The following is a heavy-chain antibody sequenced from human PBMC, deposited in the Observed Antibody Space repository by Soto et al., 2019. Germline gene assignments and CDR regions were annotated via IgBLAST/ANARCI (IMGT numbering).Heavy chain of an antibody. CDR2: IYDSGTT. Sequence: SETLSLTCTVSGGSLRSYCLNWIRQPPGKRLEWIGCIYDSGTTKYNPSLKSRVTISVDTSKNQFSLKLSSVTAADTAVYYCARVGSGNYFRAFDYWGQGTLVTVSS. J-gene: IGHJ4*02. D-gene: IGHD3-10*01. CDR3: ARVGSGNYFRAFDY. V-gene: IGHV4-59*01. CDR1: GGSLRSYC.